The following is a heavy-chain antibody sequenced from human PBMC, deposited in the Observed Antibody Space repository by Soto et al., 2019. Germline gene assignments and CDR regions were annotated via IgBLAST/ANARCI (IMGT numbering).Heavy chain of an antibody. CDR3: ARGCFSISEDYNYIDV. CDR1: GFTFSRYA. D-gene: IGHD3-9*01. CDR2: ISGGGRDS. V-gene: IGHV3-23*01. J-gene: IGHJ6*03. Sequence: EVQLLESGGGLVQPGGSLRLSCTASGFTFSRYAMTWVRQAPGKGLEWVAGISGGGRDSYYADVLKGHITSARDNSKHTLYLQRMSLQAADTALYFCARGCFSISEDYNYIDVWGQGTLVTVSS.